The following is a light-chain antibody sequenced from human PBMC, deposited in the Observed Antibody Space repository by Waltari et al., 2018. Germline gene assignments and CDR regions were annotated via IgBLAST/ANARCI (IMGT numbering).Light chain of an antibody. Sequence: DIQMTQSPSSLSASVGDRVTITCRASQSISNYLNWYQQKPGKAPKLLIFAASSLQSGVPSRFSGSGSGTDVTLTISSLQPEDFATYSCQQSYSTPRTFGQGTKLEIK. J-gene: IGKJ2*01. CDR1: QSISNY. CDR3: QQSYSTPRT. CDR2: AAS. V-gene: IGKV1-39*01.